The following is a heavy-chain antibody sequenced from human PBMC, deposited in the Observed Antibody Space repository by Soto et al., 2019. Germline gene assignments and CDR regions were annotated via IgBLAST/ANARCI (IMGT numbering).Heavy chain of an antibody. CDR1: GGSISSGDYY. CDR3: ARVFDGRVGYYGVLAS. Sequence: PSETLSLTCTVSGGSISSGDYYWIWIRQPPGKGLDWIGNIYYSGSTYYNPSLKSRFTISVDPSKTQLCLRLSSVTAADTAVYYCARVFDGRVGYYGVLASGGQGTLVTFSS. D-gene: IGHD3-3*01. J-gene: IGHJ4*02. CDR2: IYYSGST. V-gene: IGHV4-30-4*01.